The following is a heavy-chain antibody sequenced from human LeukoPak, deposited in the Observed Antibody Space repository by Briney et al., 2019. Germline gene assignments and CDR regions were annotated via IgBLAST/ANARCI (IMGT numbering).Heavy chain of an antibody. CDR3: AKEGDYYGSGSHRDAFDM. D-gene: IGHD3-10*01. J-gene: IGHJ3*02. V-gene: IGHV3-30*02. Sequence: GGSLRLSCAASGFTFISYGMHWVRQAPGKRLEWVSFIRNVGINKYYADSVKGRFTISRDNSKNTLYLQMNSLRPEDTALYYCAKEGDYYGSGSHRDAFDMWGQGTTVTVSS. CDR2: IRNVGINK. CDR1: GFTFISYG.